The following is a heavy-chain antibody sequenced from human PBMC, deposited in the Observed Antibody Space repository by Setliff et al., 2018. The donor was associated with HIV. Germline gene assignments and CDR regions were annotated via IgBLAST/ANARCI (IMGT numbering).Heavy chain of an antibody. CDR2: INPNSGDT. V-gene: IGHV1-2*06. Sequence: ASVKVSCKASGYTFTGYYMHWVRQAPGQGLEWMGRINPNSGDTNYARKFKGRVTMTRDTSISTAYMEVTRLRSDDTAVYYCARGSTAVNYYYYYIDVWGKGTTVTVS. D-gene: IGHD2-2*01. CDR3: ARGSTAVNYYYYYIDV. J-gene: IGHJ6*03. CDR1: GYTFTGYY.